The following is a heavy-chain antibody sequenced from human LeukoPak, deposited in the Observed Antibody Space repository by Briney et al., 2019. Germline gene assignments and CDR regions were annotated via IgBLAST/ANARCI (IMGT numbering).Heavy chain of an antibody. V-gene: IGHV1-18*01. Sequence: ASVKVSCKASGYTFTNYGFSWVRQAPGQGLEWMGWINAYNGNTNYAQKLQGRVTMTTDTSTNTAYMELRSLRPDDTAVYYCARRYCSGGSCYSDGYYGMAVWGQGTTVTVSS. J-gene: IGHJ6*02. CDR1: GYTFTNYG. CDR2: INAYNGNT. D-gene: IGHD2-15*01. CDR3: ARRYCSGGSCYSDGYYGMAV.